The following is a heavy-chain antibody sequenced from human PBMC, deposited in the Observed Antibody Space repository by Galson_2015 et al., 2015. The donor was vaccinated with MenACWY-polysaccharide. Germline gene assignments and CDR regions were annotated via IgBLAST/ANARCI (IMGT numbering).Heavy chain of an antibody. CDR3: VKGGWADN. V-gene: IGHV3-23*01. D-gene: IGHD1-26*01. Sequence: SLRLSCEASGFNFSIYVMTWVRQAPGKGLEWVSAISSDSDTANYTDSVKGRFTISRDNSKDTVHLQMDSLRAEDTAVYYCVKGGWADNWGQGTLVTVSS. J-gene: IGHJ4*02. CDR1: GFNFSIYV. CDR2: ISSDSDTA.